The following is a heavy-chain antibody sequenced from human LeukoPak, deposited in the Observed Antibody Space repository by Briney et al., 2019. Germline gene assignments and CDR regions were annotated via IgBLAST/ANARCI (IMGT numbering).Heavy chain of an antibody. CDR1: GFTFSNYW. CDR3: ARDLGQYYDTSDNWFDP. D-gene: IGHD3-22*01. CDR2: INSDGINT. J-gene: IGHJ5*02. Sequence: GGSLRLSCAASGFTFSNYWMHWVRQAPGKGLVWVSRINSDGINTSYADSVKGRFTISRDNARNTLNLQMNSLRAEDTAVYYCARDLGQYYDTSDNWFDPWGQGTLVTVPS. V-gene: IGHV3-74*01.